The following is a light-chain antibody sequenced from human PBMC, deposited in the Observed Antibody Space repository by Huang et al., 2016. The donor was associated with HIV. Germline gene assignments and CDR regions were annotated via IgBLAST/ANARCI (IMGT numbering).Light chain of an antibody. CDR2: GAS. Sequence: VMTQSPATLSVSPGERATLSCRARESILRNVAWYQQRPGQPPRLLIYGASGRPTCIPDRCRGSGSGTEFSLTSSSLQSEDFAVYYCQQYNKWPPYTYGQGTKLEIK. CDR3: QQYNKWPPYT. V-gene: IGKV3-15*01. CDR1: ESILRN. J-gene: IGKJ2*01.